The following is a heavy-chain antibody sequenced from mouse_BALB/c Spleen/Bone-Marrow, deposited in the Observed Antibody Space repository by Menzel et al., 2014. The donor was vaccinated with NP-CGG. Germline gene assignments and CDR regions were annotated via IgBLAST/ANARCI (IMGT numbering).Heavy chain of an antibody. V-gene: IGHV5-6-5*01. D-gene: IGHD2-10*02. Sequence: EVMLVESGGGLVKPGGSLKLSCAASGFSFRSYAMSWVRQTPERRLEWVASIISGGNTYYPDSVKGRFTISRDNARTIIYLQVSSLTSEDTAMYYCARGPSYGNYLYYALDYWGQGTSVTVSS. J-gene: IGHJ4*01. CDR1: GFSFRSYA. CDR3: ARGPSYGNYLYYALDY. CDR2: IISGGNT.